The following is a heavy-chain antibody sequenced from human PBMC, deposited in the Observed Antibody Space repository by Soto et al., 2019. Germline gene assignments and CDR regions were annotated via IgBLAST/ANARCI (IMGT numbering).Heavy chain of an antibody. Sequence: QLHLVQSGAAVKKPGASVTVSCSASGYPVTAYYMHWVRQAPGRGLEWMGGINPATGAAKYTQTFQGRVTMPRDTPTSTVFRELSGRTSEATAVFSCARGGGVGVAGSAAFDMWGQGTLVTVSS. D-gene: IGHD3-3*01. V-gene: IGHV1-2*02. CDR2: INPATGAA. J-gene: IGHJ3*02. CDR1: GYPVTAYY. CDR3: ARGGGVGVAGSAAFDM.